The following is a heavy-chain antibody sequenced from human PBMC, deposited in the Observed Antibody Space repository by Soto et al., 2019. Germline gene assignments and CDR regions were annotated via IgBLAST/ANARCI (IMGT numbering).Heavy chain of an antibody. CDR2: IYSGGST. CDR3: ARDAPLYSSSFDY. V-gene: IGHV3-66*02. J-gene: IGHJ4*02. Sequence: GGSLRLSCAASGFTVSSNYMSWVRQAPGKGLEWVSVIYSGGSTYYADSVKGRFTIYRDNSKNTLYLQMNRLRAEDTAVYYCARDAPLYSSSFDYWGQGTLVTVSS. D-gene: IGHD6-6*01. CDR1: GFTVSSNY.